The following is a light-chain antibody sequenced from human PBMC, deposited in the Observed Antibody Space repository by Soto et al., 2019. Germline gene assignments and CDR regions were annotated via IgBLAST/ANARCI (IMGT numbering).Light chain of an antibody. Sequence: QSVLTQPASVSGSPGQSITISCTGTSSDVGGYNYVSWYQQHPGKAPKLMIYDVSNRPSGVSNRFSGSKSGNTASLTISGLQAEDEADYYCSSYTSSSTRVYFFGTGTKLTVL. CDR3: SSYTSSSTRVYF. CDR2: DVS. V-gene: IGLV2-14*01. CDR1: SSDVGGYNY. J-gene: IGLJ1*01.